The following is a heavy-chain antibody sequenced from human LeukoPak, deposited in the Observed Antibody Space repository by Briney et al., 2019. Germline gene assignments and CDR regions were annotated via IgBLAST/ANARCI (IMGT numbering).Heavy chain of an antibody. V-gene: IGHV3-23*01. Sequence: PGGSLRLSCAASGFTVSSNYMSWVRQAPGKGLEWVSAISGSGGSTYYADSVKGRFTISRDNSKNTLYLQMNSLRAEDTAVYYCAKDRITIFGVVNSASGMDVWGQGTTVTVSS. CDR2: ISGSGGST. D-gene: IGHD3-3*01. CDR3: AKDRITIFGVVNSASGMDV. CDR1: GFTVSSNY. J-gene: IGHJ6*02.